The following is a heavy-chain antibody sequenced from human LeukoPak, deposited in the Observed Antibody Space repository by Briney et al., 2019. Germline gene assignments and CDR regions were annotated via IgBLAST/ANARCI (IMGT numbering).Heavy chain of an antibody. CDR2: INPNSGGT. V-gene: IGHV1-2*02. J-gene: IGHJ4*02. Sequence: ASVKVSCKASGYIFTGYYMHWVRQAPGQGLEWMGWINPNSGGTNYGQKFQGRVTMTRDTSISTAYMELSRLRSDDTAVYYCARGKYIYDSRPVAGWYFDYWGQGTLVTVSS. CDR3: ARGKYIYDSRPVAGWYFDY. CDR1: GYIFTGYY. D-gene: IGHD3-22*01.